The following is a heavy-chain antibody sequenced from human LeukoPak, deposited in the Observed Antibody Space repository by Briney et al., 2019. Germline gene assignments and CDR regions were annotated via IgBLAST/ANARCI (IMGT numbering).Heavy chain of an antibody. CDR2: ISDSGGRT. CDR3: GRPTKFWLIQGDGVDV. CDR1: GFTFSSYA. D-gene: IGHD6-19*01. Sequence: GGSLRLSCATSGFTFSSYAMSWVRQAPGKGLEWVSTISDSGGRTYYADSVKGRFTISRDNPKNTLYLQMSSLRADDTAVYYCGRPTKFWLIQGDGVDVWGQGTTVTVSS. V-gene: IGHV3-23*01. J-gene: IGHJ6*02.